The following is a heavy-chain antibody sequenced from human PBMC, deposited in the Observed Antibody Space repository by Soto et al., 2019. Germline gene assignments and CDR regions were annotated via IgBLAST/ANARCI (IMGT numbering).Heavy chain of an antibody. Sequence: GGSLRLSCAASGFTVSSNYMSWVRQAPGKGLEWVSVIYSGGSTYYADSVKGRFTISRHNSKNTLYLQMNSLRAEDTAVYYCARALVGGYSYGPDYYYYYMDVWGKGTTVTVSS. CDR2: IYSGGST. J-gene: IGHJ6*03. CDR1: GFTVSSNY. V-gene: IGHV3-53*04. D-gene: IGHD5-18*01. CDR3: ARALVGGYSYGPDYYYYYMDV.